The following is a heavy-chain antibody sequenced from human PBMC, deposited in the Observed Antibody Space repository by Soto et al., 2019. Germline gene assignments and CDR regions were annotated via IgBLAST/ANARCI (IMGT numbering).Heavy chain of an antibody. Sequence: ASVKVSCKASGGTFSSYTISWVRQAPGQGLEWMGRIIPILGIANYAQKFQGRVTITADKSTSTAYMELSSLRSEDTAVYYCARDRRGGQLERQPNYYMDVWGKGTTVTVSS. CDR3: ARDRRGGQLERQPNYYMDV. D-gene: IGHD1-1*01. J-gene: IGHJ6*03. V-gene: IGHV1-69*04. CDR1: GGTFSSYT. CDR2: IIPILGIA.